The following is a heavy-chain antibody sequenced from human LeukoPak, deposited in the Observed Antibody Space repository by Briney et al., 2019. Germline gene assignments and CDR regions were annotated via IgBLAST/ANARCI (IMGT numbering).Heavy chain of an antibody. Sequence: GVLRLSCAASGFTFSSYAMSWVRQAPGKGLEWVSAISISGENTYYADSVKGRFTISRDTSRNTLYLQMHSLRAEDTAVYYCARLISTSSSRFSDYWGQGTLVTVSS. J-gene: IGHJ4*02. CDR1: GFTFSSYA. CDR3: ARLISTSSSRFSDY. CDR2: ISISGENT. D-gene: IGHD6-6*01. V-gene: IGHV3-23*01.